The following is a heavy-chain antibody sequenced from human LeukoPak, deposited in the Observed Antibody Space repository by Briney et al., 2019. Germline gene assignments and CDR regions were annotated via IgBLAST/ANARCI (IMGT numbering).Heavy chain of an antibody. Sequence: GGSLRLSCAASGFTFSSYSMNWVRQAPGKGLEWASSISSSSSYIYYADSVKGRFTISRDNAKNSLYLQMNSLRAEDTAVYYCARDKPSIVVVAAYPFDYWGQGTLVTVSS. CDR3: ARDKPSIVVVAAYPFDY. CDR2: ISSSSSYI. CDR1: GFTFSSYS. V-gene: IGHV3-21*01. J-gene: IGHJ4*02. D-gene: IGHD2-15*01.